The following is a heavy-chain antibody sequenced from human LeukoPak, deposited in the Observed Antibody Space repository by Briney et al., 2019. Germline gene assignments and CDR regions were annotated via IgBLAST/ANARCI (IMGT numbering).Heavy chain of an antibody. CDR3: ARDSARGYSYGYNAFDI. V-gene: IGHV1-18*01. J-gene: IGHJ3*02. D-gene: IGHD5-18*01. CDR1: GYNFRNDV. CDR2: ITAGNGNT. Sequence: GASVKVSCKASGYNFRNDVIGWVRQAPRQGLEWMGWITAGNGNTNYAQKVQGRVTMTTDTSTSTAYMELRSLRSDDTAVYFCARDSARGYSYGYNAFDIWGQGTMVTVSS.